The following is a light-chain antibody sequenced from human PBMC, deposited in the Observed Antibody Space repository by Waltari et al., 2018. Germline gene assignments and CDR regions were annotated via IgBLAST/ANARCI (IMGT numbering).Light chain of an antibody. CDR2: GTS. CDR1: QSISRN. CDR3: QQTYSAPRT. V-gene: IGKV1-39*01. Sequence: DIQMTQSPSSLSASVGDRVTIPCRASQSISRNLNWFRQKPGKAPKLLIYGTSNLQSGVPSRISGSGSGTEFTLTISSLQPEDFATYYCQQTYSAPRTFGQGTNVEVK. J-gene: IGKJ2*01.